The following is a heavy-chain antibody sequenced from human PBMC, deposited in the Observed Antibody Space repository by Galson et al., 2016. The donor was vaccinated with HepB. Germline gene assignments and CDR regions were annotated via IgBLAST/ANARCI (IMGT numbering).Heavy chain of an antibody. CDR1: GFSFSDSY. CDR3: ARGHQLLWNGLYV. V-gene: IGHV3-11*01. J-gene: IGHJ6*02. D-gene: IGHD3-10*01. Sequence: SLRLSCAASGFSFSDSYMNWIRQAPGKGLEWVSYISSSGSTIYYADSVKGRFTISRDNARNSLYLQMNSLRAEDTAVYFCARGHQLLWNGLYVWGQGTTVTVSS. CDR2: ISSSGSTI.